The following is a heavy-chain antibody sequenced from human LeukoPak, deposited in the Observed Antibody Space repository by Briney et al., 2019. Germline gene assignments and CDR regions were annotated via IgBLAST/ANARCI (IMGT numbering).Heavy chain of an antibody. Sequence: SETLSLTCTVSSGSISSGDYYLTWIRQPPGKGLEWIGYIYYSGSTYYNPSLKSRVTISVDTYKNQFSLKLSSVTAADTAVYYCARTKYSSGWYVVRSGDPFDYWGQGTLVTVSS. CDR2: IYYSGST. CDR1: SGSISSGDYY. CDR3: ARTKYSSGWYVVRSGDPFDY. J-gene: IGHJ4*02. V-gene: IGHV4-30-4*08. D-gene: IGHD6-19*01.